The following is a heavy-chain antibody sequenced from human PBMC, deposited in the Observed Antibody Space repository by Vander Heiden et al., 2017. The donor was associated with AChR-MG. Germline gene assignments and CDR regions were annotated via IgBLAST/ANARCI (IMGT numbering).Heavy chain of an antibody. Sequence: QVPLQESGPGLVTPSETLSLPCPVSGGSVSSGGYDWSWIRQPPGKGLEWIGYIYYSGSTNYNPSLKSRVTISVDTSKNQFSLKLSSVTAADTAVYYCARLGVPSLYYYYGMDVWGQGTTVTVSS. V-gene: IGHV4-61*08. CDR2: IYYSGST. J-gene: IGHJ6*02. CDR3: ARLGVPSLYYYYGMDV. D-gene: IGHD1-26*01. CDR1: GGSVSSGGYD.